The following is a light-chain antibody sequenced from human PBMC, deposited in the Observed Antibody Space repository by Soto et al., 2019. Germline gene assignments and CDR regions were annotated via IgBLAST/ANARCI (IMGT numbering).Light chain of an antibody. J-gene: IGKJ2*01. V-gene: IGKV1-17*03. CDR3: LQHSSFPRT. Sequence: DIPMTQSPSVMSASVGDRVTITCRASQGINKDLVWFQQKPGKVPKRLIYGASSLQNGVPSRFSGSGSDTEFTLTIDNLQPEDFATYYCLQHSSFPRTFGQGTKLDFK. CDR2: GAS. CDR1: QGINKD.